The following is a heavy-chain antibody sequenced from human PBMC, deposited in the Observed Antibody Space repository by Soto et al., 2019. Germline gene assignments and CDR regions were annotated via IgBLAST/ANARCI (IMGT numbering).Heavy chain of an antibody. V-gene: IGHV5-51*01. J-gene: IGHJ4*01. CDR2: IYPADSDT. CDR1: GYSFPIYW. D-gene: IGHD4-17*01. CDR3: ARRDGDQLYYLYY. Sequence: PGECLKISCKGFGYSFPIYWIAWVRQMPVKGLEWMGVIYPADSDTRYSPSFQGQVSISADKSVSTAYLQWSSLQASDTAIYYCARRDGDQLYYLYYRGRGTPDTGSS.